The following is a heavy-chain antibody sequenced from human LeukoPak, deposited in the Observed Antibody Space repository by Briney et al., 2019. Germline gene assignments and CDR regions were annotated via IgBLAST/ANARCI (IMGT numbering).Heavy chain of an antibody. V-gene: IGHV3-64*01. Sequence: GGSLRLSCAASGFTFSTYAMHWVRQAPGKGLEYVSSISSNGGSTYYANSVQGRFTISRDNSKNTLYLQMGSLRAEDMAVYYCARGSITMVRGLIMAFDSWGQGTLVTVSS. CDR3: ARGSITMVRGLIMAFDS. D-gene: IGHD3-10*01. CDR2: ISSNGGST. J-gene: IGHJ4*02. CDR1: GFTFSTYA.